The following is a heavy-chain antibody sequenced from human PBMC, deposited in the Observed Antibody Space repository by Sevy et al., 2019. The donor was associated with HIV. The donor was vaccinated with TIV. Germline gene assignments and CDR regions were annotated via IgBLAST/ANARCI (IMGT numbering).Heavy chain of an antibody. V-gene: IGHV3-53*01. Sequence: GGSLRLSCAASGFSVSDNYMSWVRQTPGKRLEWVSVIYIGESTFYADSVKGRFTISRVNSKNTLFLQMNSLSDEDTAVYYCASGLLRYFFDYWGQGTLVTVSS. D-gene: IGHD3-22*01. CDR1: GFSVSDNY. CDR3: ASGLLRYFFDY. J-gene: IGHJ4*02. CDR2: IYIGEST.